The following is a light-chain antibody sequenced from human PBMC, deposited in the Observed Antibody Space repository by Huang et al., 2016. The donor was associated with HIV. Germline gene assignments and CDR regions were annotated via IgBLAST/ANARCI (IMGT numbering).Light chain of an antibody. Sequence: DIQMTQSPSSLSASVGDRVAITCQASQDINNHLNWYQQKVGKAPKVLFYGASNLGAGVPLRFSGSGSGSDFTLTISSLQPEDFATYYCQHYDNLPLTFGGGTQVEIK. J-gene: IGKJ4*01. V-gene: IGKV1-33*01. CDR3: QHYDNLPLT. CDR1: QDINNH. CDR2: GAS.